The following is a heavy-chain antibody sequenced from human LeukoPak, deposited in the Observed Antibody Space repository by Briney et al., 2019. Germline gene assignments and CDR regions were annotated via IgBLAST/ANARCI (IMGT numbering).Heavy chain of an antibody. CDR2: IYSGGST. CDR3: AREASRDGYNDAFDI. Sequence: GGSPRLSCAASGFTVSTNYMSWVRQAPGMGLEWVSVIYSGGSTKYADSVKGRFTISRDNSKNTLYLQMNSLRAEDTAVYYCAREASRDGYNDAFDIWGQGTMVTVSS. D-gene: IGHD5-24*01. J-gene: IGHJ3*02. V-gene: IGHV3-53*01. CDR1: GFTVSTNY.